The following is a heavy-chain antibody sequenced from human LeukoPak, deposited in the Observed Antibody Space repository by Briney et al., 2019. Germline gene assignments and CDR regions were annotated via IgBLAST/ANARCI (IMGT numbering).Heavy chain of an antibody. J-gene: IGHJ4*02. Sequence: GGSLRLSCAASGFTFSSYGMSWVRQAPGKGLEWVSAISGSCGSTYYADSVKGRFTISRDNSKNTLYLQMNSLRAEDTAVYYCVAKLYYYDSSGYYWGQGTLVTVSS. V-gene: IGHV3-23*01. D-gene: IGHD3-22*01. CDR1: GFTFSSYG. CDR3: VAKLYYYDSSGYY. CDR2: ISGSCGST.